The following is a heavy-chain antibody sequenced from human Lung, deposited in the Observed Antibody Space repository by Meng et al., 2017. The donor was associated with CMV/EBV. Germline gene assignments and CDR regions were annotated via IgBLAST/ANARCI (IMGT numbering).Heavy chain of an antibody. D-gene: IGHD1-1*01. CDR1: GYTFTGHF. Sequence: ASXXVSCKASGYTFTGHFLHWVRQAPGQGLEWMGWIMPYSGDTHYAQTFQGRVTMTSDTSLSTAYMELSSLRSDDTAVYYCARDHNWGPDHGAQGTLVTVSS. CDR3: ARDHNWGPDH. V-gene: IGHV1-2*02. J-gene: IGHJ4*02. CDR2: IMPYSGDT.